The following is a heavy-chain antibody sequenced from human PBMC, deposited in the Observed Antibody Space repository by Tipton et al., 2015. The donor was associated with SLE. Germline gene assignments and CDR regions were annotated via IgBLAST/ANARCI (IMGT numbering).Heavy chain of an antibody. J-gene: IGHJ3*02. V-gene: IGHV3-9*01. CDR2: IIWNRDAI. CDR1: GFSFDDYA. D-gene: IGHD3-22*01. Sequence: RSLRLSCAASGFSFDDYAMHWVRQVPGKGLEWVSGIIWNRDAIGYADAVKGRFTISRDNAKNSLYLQMNSLRAEDTALYYCVKDRYSYDISVYYPQFDAFDIWGQGTMVTVSS. CDR3: VKDRYSYDISVYYPQFDAFDI.